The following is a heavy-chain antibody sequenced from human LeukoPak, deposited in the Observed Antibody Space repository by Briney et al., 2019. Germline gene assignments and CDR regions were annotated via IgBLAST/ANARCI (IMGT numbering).Heavy chain of an antibody. Sequence: SQTLSLTCTVSGGSISSGGYYWSWIRQHPGKGLEWIGYIYYSGSTYYNPSLKSRVTISVDTSKNQFSLKLSSVTAADTAVYYCARDRHDYGGSVDYWGQGTLVTVSS. CDR1: GGSISSGGYY. CDR2: IYYSGST. D-gene: IGHD4-23*01. V-gene: IGHV4-31*03. J-gene: IGHJ4*02. CDR3: ARDRHDYGGSVDY.